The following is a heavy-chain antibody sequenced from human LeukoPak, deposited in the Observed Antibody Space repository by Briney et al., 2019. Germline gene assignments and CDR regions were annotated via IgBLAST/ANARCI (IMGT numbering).Heavy chain of an antibody. J-gene: IGHJ4*02. Sequence: GGSLRLSCAASGLILSDYNMHWVRQAPGKGLEWVAFIMFDRSNTEYADSVKGRFTISRDNSKNTLYLQLNTLRTEDTAVYYCANQKLSGTYLPDYWGQGILVTVSS. CDR3: ANQKLSGTYLPDY. V-gene: IGHV3-30*02. CDR2: IMFDRSNT. D-gene: IGHD3-10*01. CDR1: GLILSDYN.